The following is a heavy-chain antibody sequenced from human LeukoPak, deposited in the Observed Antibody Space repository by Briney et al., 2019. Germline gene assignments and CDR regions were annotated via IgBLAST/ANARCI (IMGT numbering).Heavy chain of an antibody. D-gene: IGHD3-10*01. CDR1: GFTVSDNY. CDR2: VYTDGNI. V-gene: IGHV3-53*01. CDR3: AKGKFGDPLNY. J-gene: IGHJ4*02. Sequence: GGSLRLSCAASGFTVSDNYMNWVRQAPGKGLEWVSVVYTDGNIYYADSVKGRFTISKDTSKNTVDLLMNNVRAEDTALYYCAKGKFGDPLNYWGQGTLVTVSS.